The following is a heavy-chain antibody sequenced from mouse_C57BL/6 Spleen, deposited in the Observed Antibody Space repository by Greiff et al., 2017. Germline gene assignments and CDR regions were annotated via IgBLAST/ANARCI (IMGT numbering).Heavy chain of an antibody. J-gene: IGHJ3*01. CDR2: INPNYGTT. V-gene: IGHV1-39*01. CDR3: ASSYDYDGFAY. Sequence: VQLQQSGPELVKPGASVKLSCKASGYSFTDYNMNWVKQSNGKSLEWIGVINPNYGTTSYNHKFKGKATLTGDQSSSTAYMQLNSLTSEDSAVYYCASSYDYDGFAYWGQGTLVTVSA. CDR1: GYSFTDYN. D-gene: IGHD2-4*01.